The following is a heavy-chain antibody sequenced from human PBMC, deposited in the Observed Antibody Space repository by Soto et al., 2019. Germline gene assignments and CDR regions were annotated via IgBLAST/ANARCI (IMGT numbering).Heavy chain of an antibody. J-gene: IGHJ5*02. V-gene: IGHV1-3*01. Sequence: ASVKVSCKASGYTFTSYAMHWVRQAPGQRLEWMGWINAGNGNTKYSRKFQGRVTITRDTSASTAYMELSSLRSEDTAVYYCARVRTHYNWINWFDPWGQGTLVTVSS. CDR2: INAGNGNT. CDR3: ARVRTHYNWINWFDP. CDR1: GYTFTSYA. D-gene: IGHD1-20*01.